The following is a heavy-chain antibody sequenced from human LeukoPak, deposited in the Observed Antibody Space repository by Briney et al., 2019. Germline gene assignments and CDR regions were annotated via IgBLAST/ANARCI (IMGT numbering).Heavy chain of an antibody. V-gene: IGHV3-33*01. CDR1: GFTFGSYG. CDR3: ATLMTKEYYYYGMDV. J-gene: IGHJ6*02. Sequence: PGGSLRLSCAASGFTFGSYGMHWVRQAPGKGLEWVAVIWYDGSNKYYADSVKGRFTISRDNSKNTLYLQMNSLRAEDTAVYYCATLMTKEYYYYGMDVWGQGTTVTVSS. CDR2: IWYDGSNK.